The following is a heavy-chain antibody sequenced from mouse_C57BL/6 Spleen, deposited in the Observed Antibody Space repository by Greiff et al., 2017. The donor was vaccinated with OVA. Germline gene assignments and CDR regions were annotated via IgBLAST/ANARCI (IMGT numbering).Heavy chain of an antibody. V-gene: IGHV5-16*01. Sequence: EVQLVESEGGLVQPGSSMKLSCTASGFTFSDYYMAWVRQVPEKGLEWVANINYDGSSTYYLDSLKSRFIISRDNAKNILYLQMSSLKSEDTATYYCARDDGALRPFAYWGQGTLVTVSA. J-gene: IGHJ3*01. CDR1: GFTFSDYY. D-gene: IGHD1-2*01. CDR3: ARDDGALRPFAY. CDR2: INYDGSST.